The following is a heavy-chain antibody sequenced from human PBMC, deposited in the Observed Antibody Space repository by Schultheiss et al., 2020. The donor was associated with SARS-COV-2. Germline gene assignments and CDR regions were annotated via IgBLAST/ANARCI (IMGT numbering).Heavy chain of an antibody. CDR3: ARWARQRRFLEWLSKNWFEP. D-gene: IGHD3-3*01. V-gene: IGHV4-61*01. CDR1: GGSVSSGSYY. CDR2: IYYSGST. J-gene: IGHJ5*02. Sequence: SQTLSLTCTVSGGSVSSGSYYWSWIRQPPGKGLEWIGYIYYSGSTNYNPSLKSRVTISVDTSKNQFSLKLSSVTAADTAVYYCARWARQRRFLEWLSKNWFEPWGQGTLVTVAS.